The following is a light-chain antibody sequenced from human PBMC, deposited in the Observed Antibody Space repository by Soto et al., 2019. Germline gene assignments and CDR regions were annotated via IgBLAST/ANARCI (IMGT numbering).Light chain of an antibody. V-gene: IGKV3-15*01. CDR3: QHRGT. CDR1: QSFNSTY. Sequence: IVFTQSPCTLSLSPGERATLSCRASQSFNSTYLAWYQQKPGQAPRLLIYGASTRATGIPARFSGSGSGTEFTLTISSLQSEDFAVYYCQHRGTFGQGTKVDIK. CDR2: GAS. J-gene: IGKJ1*01.